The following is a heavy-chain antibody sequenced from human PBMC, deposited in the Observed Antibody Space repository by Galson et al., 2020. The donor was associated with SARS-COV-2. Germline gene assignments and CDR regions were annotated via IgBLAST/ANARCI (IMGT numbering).Heavy chain of an antibody. D-gene: IGHD3-22*01. V-gene: IGHV4-39*07. Sequence: LTCTVSGGSISSSSYYWGWIRQPPGKRLEWIGSIYYSGSTYYNPSLKSRVTISVDTSKNQFSLKLSSVTAADTAVYYCARWHYYDSSGYYHDAFDIWGQGTMVTVSS. CDR2: IYYSGST. CDR1: GGSISSSSYY. J-gene: IGHJ3*02. CDR3: ARWHYYDSSGYYHDAFDI.